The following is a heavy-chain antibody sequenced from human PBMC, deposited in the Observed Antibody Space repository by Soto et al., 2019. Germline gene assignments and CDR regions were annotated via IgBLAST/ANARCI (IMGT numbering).Heavy chain of an antibody. V-gene: IGHV4-59*08. J-gene: IGHJ4*02. Sequence: ASETLSLTCTVSGGSISSYYWSWIRQPPGKGLEWIGYIYYSGSTNYNPSLKSRVTISVDTSKNQFSLKLSSVTAADTAVYYCARGLGYSYGNDFDYWGQGTLVTVSS. CDR3: ARGLGYSYGNDFDY. CDR1: GGSISSYY. D-gene: IGHD5-18*01. CDR2: IYYSGST.